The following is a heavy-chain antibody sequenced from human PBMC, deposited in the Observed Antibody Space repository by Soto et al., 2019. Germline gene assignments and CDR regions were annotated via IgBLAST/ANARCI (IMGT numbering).Heavy chain of an antibody. J-gene: IGHJ4*02. Sequence: PGGSLRLSCAASGFTFSSYAMSWVRQAPGKGLEWVSAISGSGGSTYYADSVKGRFTISRDNSKNTLYPQMNSLRAEDTAVYYCAKPPYGDYAVFFGYWGQGTLVTVSS. CDR3: AKPPYGDYAVFFGY. D-gene: IGHD4-17*01. CDR2: ISGSGGST. CDR1: GFTFSSYA. V-gene: IGHV3-23*01.